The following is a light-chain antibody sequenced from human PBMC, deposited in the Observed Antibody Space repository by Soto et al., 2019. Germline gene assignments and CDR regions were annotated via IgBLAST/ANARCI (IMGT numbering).Light chain of an antibody. Sequence: EVVLTQSPATLSLSPGERATLSCRASQSVRTSLAWYQQKPGQPPRLVVYDSTLRANGVPDRFGGSRSGTEFTLTINNLEPEDFAVYYCQQRNVWPPITFGQGTRLEIK. J-gene: IGKJ5*01. CDR2: DST. V-gene: IGKV3-11*01. CDR3: QQRNVWPPIT. CDR1: QSVRTS.